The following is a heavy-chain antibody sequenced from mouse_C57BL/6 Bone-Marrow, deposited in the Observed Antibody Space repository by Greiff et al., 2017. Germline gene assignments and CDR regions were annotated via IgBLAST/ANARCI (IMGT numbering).Heavy chain of an antibody. J-gene: IGHJ4*01. CDR3: ARRGITTVVARAMDY. Sequence: QVQLKQPGAELVKPGASVKLSCKASGYTFTSYWMHWVKQRPGQGLEWIGMIHPNSGSTNYNEKFKSKATLTVDKSSSTAYMQLSSLTSEDSAVYYCARRGITTVVARAMDYWGQGTSVTVSS. D-gene: IGHD1-1*01. V-gene: IGHV1-64*01. CDR1: GYTFTSYW. CDR2: IHPNSGST.